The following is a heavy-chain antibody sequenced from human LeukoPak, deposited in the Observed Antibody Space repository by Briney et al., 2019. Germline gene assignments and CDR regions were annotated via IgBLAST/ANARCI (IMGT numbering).Heavy chain of an antibody. CDR1: GGSISSYY. V-gene: IGHV4-59*01. CDR3: ARGGALDV. CDR2: ICYSGST. Sequence: SETLSLTCTVSGGSISSYYWSWIRQPPGKGLEWIGYICYSGSTNYNPSLKSRVTISVDTSKNQFSLKLSSVTAADTAVYYCARGGALDVWGQGTTVTVSS. J-gene: IGHJ6*02.